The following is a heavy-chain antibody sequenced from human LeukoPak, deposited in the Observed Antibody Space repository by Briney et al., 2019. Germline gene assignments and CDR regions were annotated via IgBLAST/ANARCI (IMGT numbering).Heavy chain of an antibody. CDR3: AREARECSSTSCYPYYYYMDV. V-gene: IGHV1-8*03. CDR1: GYAFTSYD. CDR2: MNPNRGNT. J-gene: IGHJ6*03. D-gene: IGHD2-2*01. Sequence: ASVKGSCKASGYAFTSYDINWARPATGQGLEWMGWMNPNRGNTGYAQQFQGRVTLTKNTSISTASLELSSLRSEDTAVYYCAREARECSSTSCYPYYYYMDVWGKGTTVTVSS.